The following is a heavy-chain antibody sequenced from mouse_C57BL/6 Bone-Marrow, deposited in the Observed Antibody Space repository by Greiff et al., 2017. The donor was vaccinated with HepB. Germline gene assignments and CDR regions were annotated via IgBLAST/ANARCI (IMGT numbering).Heavy chain of an antibody. Sequence: VMLVESGPGLVAPSQSLSITCTVSGFSLTSYGVDWVRQSPGKGLEWLGVIWGVGSTNYNSALKSRLSISKDNSKSQVFLKMNSLQTDDTAMYYCAIYYGRFAYWGQGTLVTVSA. D-gene: IGHD1-1*01. J-gene: IGHJ3*01. CDR2: IWGVGST. CDR3: AIYYGRFAY. V-gene: IGHV2-6*01. CDR1: GFSLTSYG.